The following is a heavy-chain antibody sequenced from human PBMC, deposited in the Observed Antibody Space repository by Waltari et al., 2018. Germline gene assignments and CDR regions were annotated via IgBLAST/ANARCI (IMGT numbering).Heavy chain of an antibody. V-gene: IGHV4-39*01. J-gene: IGHJ5*02. CDR3: ARHDFWSDRNWFDP. Sequence: QVHLQESGPGLVTSSETLSLTCTVPGGSVSTTGSYWGWIRQSPGKGLEWIGSIGSTYYGNSNYNPSLKSRASIFIEKSKNQFFLKLTSLTAADTAVYFCARHDFWSDRNWFDPWGQGTLVTVSS. D-gene: IGHD3-3*01. CDR1: GGSVSTTGSY. CDR2: IGSTYYGNS.